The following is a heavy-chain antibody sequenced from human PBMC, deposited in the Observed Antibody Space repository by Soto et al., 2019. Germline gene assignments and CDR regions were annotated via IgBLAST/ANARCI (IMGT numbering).Heavy chain of an antibody. CDR3: ARGPWNDDMGHFDP. CDR1: GGSISSGGYS. V-gene: IGHV4-30-2*01. CDR2: IYHSGST. Sequence: SETLSLTCAVSGGSISSGGYSWSWIRQPPGKGLEWIGYIYHSGSTYYNPSLKSRVTISVDRSKNQFSLKLSSVTAADTAVYYCARGPWNDDMGHFDPWGQGTLVTVSS. D-gene: IGHD1-1*01. J-gene: IGHJ5*02.